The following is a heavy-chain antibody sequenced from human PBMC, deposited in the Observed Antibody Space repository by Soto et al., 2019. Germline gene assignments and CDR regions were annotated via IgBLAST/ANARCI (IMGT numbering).Heavy chain of an antibody. CDR1: GFTFSSYA. Sequence: GGSLRLSCAASGFTFSSYAMSWVRQAPGKGLEWVSAISGSGGSTYYADSVKGRFTISRDNSKNTLYLQMNSLRAEDTAVYYSAKERITIFGVVIYYYGMDVWGQGTTVTVS. D-gene: IGHD3-3*01. CDR2: ISGSGGST. CDR3: AKERITIFGVVIYYYGMDV. J-gene: IGHJ6*02. V-gene: IGHV3-23*01.